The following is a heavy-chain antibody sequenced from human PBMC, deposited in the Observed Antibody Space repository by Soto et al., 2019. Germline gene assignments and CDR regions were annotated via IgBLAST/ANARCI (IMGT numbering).Heavy chain of an antibody. V-gene: IGHV3-21*01. CDR1: GFTFSSYS. CDR2: ISSSSSYI. J-gene: IGHJ4*02. Sequence: SGFTFSSYSMNWVRQAPGKGLEWVSSISSSSSYIYYADSVKGRFTIPRDNSKNTLYLQMNSLRAEDTAVYYCARGPNYYDSSGYPADCWGQGTLVTVSS. D-gene: IGHD3-22*01. CDR3: ARGPNYYDSSGYPADC.